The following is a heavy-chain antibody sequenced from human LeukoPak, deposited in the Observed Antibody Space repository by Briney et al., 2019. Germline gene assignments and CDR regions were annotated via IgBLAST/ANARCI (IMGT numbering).Heavy chain of an antibody. CDR2: IYGDGST. Sequence: GGSVRLSCAASGFTVSSNYMSWVRQAPGKGLEWVSVIYGDGSTSYADSVKGRFTISRDNSKNTLYLQMNSLRAEDTAVYYCARAVTTSYRRYNWFDSWGQGTLVTVSS. V-gene: IGHV3-53*01. CDR3: ARAVTTSYRRYNWFDS. D-gene: IGHD4-17*01. CDR1: GFTVSSNY. J-gene: IGHJ5*01.